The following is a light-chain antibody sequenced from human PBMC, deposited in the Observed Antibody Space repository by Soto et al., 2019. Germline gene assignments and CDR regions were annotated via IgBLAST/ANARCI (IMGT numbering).Light chain of an antibody. Sequence: DIQMTQSPSTLSASVGDRVTITCRASQSINSRLAWYQQKPGKAPNLLIYKASSLESGVPSRFSGSGSGTEFTLTISSLQPDDFATYYCRRYNNYWTFGQGTKVEIK. CDR3: RRYNNYWT. CDR1: QSINSR. V-gene: IGKV1-5*03. J-gene: IGKJ1*01. CDR2: KAS.